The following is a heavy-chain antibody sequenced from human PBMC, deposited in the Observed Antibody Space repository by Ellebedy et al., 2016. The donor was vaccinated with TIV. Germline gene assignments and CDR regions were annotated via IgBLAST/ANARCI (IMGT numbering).Heavy chain of an antibody. D-gene: IGHD1-26*01. Sequence: GESLKISCAASGFTFSSYSMNWVRQAPGKGLEWVSSIGSSSTYMYYADSVKGRFTISRDNAKNSLYLQMNSLRAEDTAVYYCARESVVGTTPPDFDYWGQGTLVTVSS. CDR2: IGSSSTYM. CDR1: GFTFSSYS. CDR3: ARESVVGTTPPDFDY. J-gene: IGHJ4*02. V-gene: IGHV3-21*01.